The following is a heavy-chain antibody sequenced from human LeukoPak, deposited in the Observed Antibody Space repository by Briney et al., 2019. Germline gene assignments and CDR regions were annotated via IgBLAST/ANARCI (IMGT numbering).Heavy chain of an antibody. Sequence: SETLSLTCSVSGGSISSYYWSWIRQPPGKGLEGIGFVYYNGRTNYNPSLRSRVTISADTSKNQFSLRLNSVTAADTAVYYCARDCSGGTCYNGILAGMDVWGQGTTVTVSS. V-gene: IGHV4-59*01. CDR2: VYYNGRT. J-gene: IGHJ6*02. CDR3: ARDCSGGTCYNGILAGMDV. CDR1: GGSISSYY. D-gene: IGHD2-15*01.